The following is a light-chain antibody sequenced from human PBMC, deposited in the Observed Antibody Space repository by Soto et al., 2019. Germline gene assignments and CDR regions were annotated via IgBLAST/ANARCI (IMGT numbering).Light chain of an antibody. CDR2: EDK. CDR1: SGSIGSNY. CDR3: QSYDSGLSAVL. V-gene: IGLV6-57*04. Sequence: NFMLTQPHSVSESPGKTVTISCTRSSGSIGSNYVQWYQQRPGSAPTTVIYEDKQRPSGVPDRFSGSKSDTSASLAVTGLQAEDEADYYCQSYDSGLSAVLFGGGTKLTVL. J-gene: IGLJ2*01.